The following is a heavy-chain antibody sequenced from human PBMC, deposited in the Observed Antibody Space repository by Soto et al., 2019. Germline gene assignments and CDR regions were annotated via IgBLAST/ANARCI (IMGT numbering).Heavy chain of an antibody. J-gene: IGHJ5*02. CDR2: INAGNGNT. D-gene: IGHD6-19*01. V-gene: IGHV1-3*01. CDR3: AGHGGQWLNWFDP. CDR1: GYTFTSYA. Sequence: ASVKVSCKASGYTFTSYAMHWVRQAPGQRLEWMGWINAGNGNTKYSQKFQGRVTITRDSSASTAYMELSSLRSEDTAVYYCAGHGGQWLNWFDPWGQGILVTVSS.